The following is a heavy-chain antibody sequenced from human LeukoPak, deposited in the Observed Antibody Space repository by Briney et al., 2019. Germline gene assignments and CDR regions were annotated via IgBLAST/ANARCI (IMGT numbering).Heavy chain of an antibody. D-gene: IGHD6-6*01. J-gene: IGHJ6*02. Sequence: GGSLRLSCAASGFTFSSYEMNWVRQARGKGLEWVSYISSSGSTIYYADSVKGRSTISRDNAKNSLYRQMNSLRAEDTTVYYCAIEPRGAALSYGMDVGGQGTTVTVSS. CDR3: AIEPRGAALSYGMDV. V-gene: IGHV3-48*03. CDR1: GFTFSSYE. CDR2: ISSSGSTI.